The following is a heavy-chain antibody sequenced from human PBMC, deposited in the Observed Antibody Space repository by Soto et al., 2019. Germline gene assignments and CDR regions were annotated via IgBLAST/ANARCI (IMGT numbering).Heavy chain of an antibody. CDR2: INPDGSTT. D-gene: IGHD1-26*01. Sequence: EVQLVESGGGLVQPGGSLRLSCAASGFTFNNYWMHWVRQAPGKGLVWVSRINPDGSTTNYADSVEGRFTISRDNAKNPLYLQMNSLRAEDTAVYYCARVGVGAYNFEDWGQGTLVTVSS. CDR1: GFTFNNYW. V-gene: IGHV3-74*01. CDR3: ARVGVGAYNFED. J-gene: IGHJ4*02.